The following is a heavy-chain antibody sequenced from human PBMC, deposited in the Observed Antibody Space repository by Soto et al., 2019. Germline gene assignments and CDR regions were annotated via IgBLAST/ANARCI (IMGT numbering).Heavy chain of an antibody. CDR2: IRGSDGPT. CDR3: VKDFRVGYDWTHD. V-gene: IGHV3-23*01. Sequence: DVQLLESGGDLVQPGGSLRLSCAASGFIFSNYAMSWVRQAPGKGLEWVSLIRGSDGPTNYADSVKGRFTVSRDNSKNILLLQMNSLRAEDTAVYYCVKDFRVGYDWTHDWGQGTLVTVSS. J-gene: IGHJ4*02. D-gene: IGHD5-12*01. CDR1: GFIFSNYA.